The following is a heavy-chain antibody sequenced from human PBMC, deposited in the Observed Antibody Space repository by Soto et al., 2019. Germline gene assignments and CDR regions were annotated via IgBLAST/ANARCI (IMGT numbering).Heavy chain of an antibody. CDR3: ARARIAAQYYYYGMDV. V-gene: IGHV4-34*01. Sequence: LRLSCAASGFTFSNYGMSWVRQPPGKGLEWIGEINHSGSTNYNPSLKSRVTISVDTSKNQFSLKLSSVTAADTAVYYCARARIAAQYYYYGMDVWGQGTTVTVSS. D-gene: IGHD6-6*01. CDR2: INHSGST. CDR1: GFTFSNYG. J-gene: IGHJ6*02.